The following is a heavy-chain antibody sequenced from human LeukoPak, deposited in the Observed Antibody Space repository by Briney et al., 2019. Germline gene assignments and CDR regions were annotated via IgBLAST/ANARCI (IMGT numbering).Heavy chain of an antibody. CDR2: ISAYNGNT. V-gene: IGHV1-18*04. J-gene: IGHJ4*02. Sequence: ASVKVSCKASGYTPTISNNYIHWVRQAPGQGLEWMGWISAYNGNTNYAQKLQGRVTMTTDTSTSTAYMELRSLRSDDTAVYYCARAHPYYDILTGVGPYFDYWGQGTLVTVSS. CDR3: ARAHPYYDILTGVGPYFDY. D-gene: IGHD3-9*01. CDR1: GYTPTISNNY.